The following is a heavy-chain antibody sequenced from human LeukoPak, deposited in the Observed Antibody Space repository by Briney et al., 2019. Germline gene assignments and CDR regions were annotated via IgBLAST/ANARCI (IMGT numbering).Heavy chain of an antibody. CDR1: GFAFSNNA. D-gene: IGHD3-22*01. CDR3: ASSYGSSAYYPFDY. V-gene: IGHV3-23*01. CDR2: ISDSGGST. Sequence: GGSLRLSCVASGFAFSNNAMSWVRQAPGKGLESVSLISDSGGSTNYADSVKGRFTISRDNSKNTLYLQMNTLRAEDTAIYYCASSYGSSAYYPFDYWGQGTLVTVFS. J-gene: IGHJ4*02.